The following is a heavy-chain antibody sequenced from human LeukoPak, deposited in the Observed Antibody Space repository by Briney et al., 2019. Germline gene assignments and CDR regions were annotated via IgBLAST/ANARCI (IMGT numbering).Heavy chain of an antibody. J-gene: IGHJ4*02. CDR1: VGTFSNYA. V-gene: IGHV1-69*13. D-gene: IGHD6-19*01. Sequence: ASVKVSCKASVGTFSNYAISWVRQAPGQGLEWMGGIIPIFGTANYAQKFQGRVTIIADESTSTAYMELSSLRSEDTAVYYCAGGIAVAGEIDYWGQGTLVTVSS. CDR3: AGGIAVAGEIDY. CDR2: IIPIFGTA.